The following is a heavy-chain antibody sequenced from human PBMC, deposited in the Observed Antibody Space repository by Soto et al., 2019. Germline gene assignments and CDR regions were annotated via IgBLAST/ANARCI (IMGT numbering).Heavy chain of an antibody. V-gene: IGHV4-39*02. CDR1: GGSISSSSYY. J-gene: IGHJ3*02. CDR3: AREDIVVVVALLPYDAFDI. Sequence: QLQLQESGPGLVKPSETLSLTCTVSGGSISSSSYYWGWIRQPPGKGLEWIGSIYYSGSTYYNPSLKSRVTISVDTSKNQFSLKLSSVTAADTAVYYCAREDIVVVVALLPYDAFDIWGQGTMVTVSS. CDR2: IYYSGST. D-gene: IGHD2-15*01.